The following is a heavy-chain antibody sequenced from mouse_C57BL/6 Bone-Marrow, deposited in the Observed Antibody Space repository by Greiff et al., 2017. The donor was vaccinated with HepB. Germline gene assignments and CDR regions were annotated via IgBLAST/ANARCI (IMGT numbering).Heavy chain of an antibody. CDR1: GYTFTDYY. Sequence: EVQLQQSGPELVKPGASVKISCKASGYTFTDYYMNWVKQSHGKSLEWIGDINPNNGGTSYNQKFKGKATLTVDKSSSTAYMDLRSLTSEDSAVYYCARRDYDGFAYWGQGTLVTVSA. CDR2: INPNNGGT. J-gene: IGHJ3*01. V-gene: IGHV1-26*01. D-gene: IGHD2-4*01. CDR3: ARRDYDGFAY.